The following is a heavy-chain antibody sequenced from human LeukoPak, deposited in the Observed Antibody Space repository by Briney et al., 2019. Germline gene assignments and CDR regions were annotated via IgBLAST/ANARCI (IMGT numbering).Heavy chain of an antibody. CDR2: INHSAGT. CDR1: GGXFSGYY. Sequence: SETLSLTCAVYGGXFSGYYCSWIRQPPGKGLEWIGEINHSAGTKHNPSIKSRVTISLDTSKNQFPLKLSSVTAADTAVYYCARAWYYDSSGYIDYWGQGTLVTVSS. V-gene: IGHV4-34*01. CDR3: ARAWYYDSSGYIDY. J-gene: IGHJ4*02. D-gene: IGHD3-22*01.